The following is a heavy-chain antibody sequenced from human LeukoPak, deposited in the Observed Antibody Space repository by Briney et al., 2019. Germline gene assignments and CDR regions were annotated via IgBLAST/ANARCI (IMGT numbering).Heavy chain of an antibody. D-gene: IGHD3-10*01. V-gene: IGHV4-39*01. CDR3: ARHYGP. J-gene: IGHJ5*02. CDR2: VYYSGST. Sequence: PSETLSLTCAVSGDSVSGDSYYWHWIRRSPGKGLEWVGFVYYSGSTYYNPSLKSRVTISVDTSKNQFSLKLNSVTAADTAVYYCARHYGPWGQGTLVTVSS. CDR1: GDSVSGDSYY.